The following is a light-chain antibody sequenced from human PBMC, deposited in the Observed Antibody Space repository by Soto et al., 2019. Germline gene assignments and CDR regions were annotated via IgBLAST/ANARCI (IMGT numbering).Light chain of an antibody. CDR3: QQYGSSPTT. CDR1: QSVSNNH. V-gene: IGKV3-20*01. Sequence: EIVLTQSPGTLSVSPGERATLSCRASQSVSNNHIGWYQQKPGQAPRRLIFGASFRATGIPDRFSGSGSGTDFTLTISRLEPEDFAVYYCQQYGSSPTTFGQGTKVDIK. CDR2: GAS. J-gene: IGKJ1*01.